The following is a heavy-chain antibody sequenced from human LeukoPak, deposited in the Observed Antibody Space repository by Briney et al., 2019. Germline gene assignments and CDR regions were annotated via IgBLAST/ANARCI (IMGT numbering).Heavy chain of an antibody. CDR2: ISWNSGSI. Sequence: GGSLRLSCAASGFTFYDYAMHWVRQAPGKGLEWVSGISWNSGSIVYADSVKGRFTISRDNAKNSLYLQMNSLRAEDMALYYCTKGGYSSSSVPVFDYWGQGTLVTVSS. V-gene: IGHV3-9*03. CDR3: TKGGYSSSSVPVFDY. CDR1: GFTFYDYA. D-gene: IGHD6-6*01. J-gene: IGHJ4*02.